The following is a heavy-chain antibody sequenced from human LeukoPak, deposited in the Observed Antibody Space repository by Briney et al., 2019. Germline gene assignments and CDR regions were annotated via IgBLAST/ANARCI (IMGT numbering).Heavy chain of an antibody. CDR3: ARLRDGYSYGFFDY. Sequence: GSLRLSCAVSGMTFSNYWMSWVRQPPGKGLEWIGEINHSGSTNYNPSLKSRVTISVDTSKNQFSLKLSSVTAADTAVYYCARLRDGYSYGFFDYWGQGTLVTVSS. CDR1: GMTFSNYW. CDR2: INHSGST. D-gene: IGHD5-18*01. V-gene: IGHV4-34*01. J-gene: IGHJ4*02.